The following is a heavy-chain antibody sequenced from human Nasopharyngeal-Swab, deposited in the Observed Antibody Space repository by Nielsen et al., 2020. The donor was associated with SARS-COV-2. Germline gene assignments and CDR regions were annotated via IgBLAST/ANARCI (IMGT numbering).Heavy chain of an antibody. Sequence: GESLKISCAASGFTFSNYWMSWVRQAPGKGLEWVAVISYDGSNKYYADSVKGRFTISRGNSKNTLYLQMNSLRAEDTAVYYCAKDPLYSGYDLRYYFDYWGQGTLVTVSS. CDR1: GFTFSNYW. J-gene: IGHJ4*02. V-gene: IGHV3-30*18. CDR3: AKDPLYSGYDLRYYFDY. CDR2: ISYDGSNK. D-gene: IGHD5-12*01.